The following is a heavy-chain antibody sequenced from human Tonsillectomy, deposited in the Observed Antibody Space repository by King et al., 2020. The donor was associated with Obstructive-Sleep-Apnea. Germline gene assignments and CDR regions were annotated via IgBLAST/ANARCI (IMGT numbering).Heavy chain of an antibody. D-gene: IGHD3/OR15-3a*01. CDR3: ARVPFIWTDSEQSWYFDL. J-gene: IGHJ2*01. CDR1: GFTVSSNY. V-gene: IGHV3-66*01. CDR2: IYSGGST. Sequence: VQLVESGGGLVQPGGSLRLSCAASGFTVSSNYLSWVRQAPGKGLEWVSVIYSGGSTYYADSVKGRSTISRDISNNTLWLQMNSRRAEDTAVYYCARVPFIWTDSEQSWYFDLWGRGTLVTVSS.